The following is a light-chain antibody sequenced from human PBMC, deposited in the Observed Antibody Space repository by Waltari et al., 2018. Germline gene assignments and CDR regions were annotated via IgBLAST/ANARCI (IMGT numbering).Light chain of an antibody. J-gene: IGKJ4*01. CDR2: DAS. Sequence: EIVLTQSPATLSLSPGERATLSCRARQSVSSYLAWYQQKPGQAPRPLIYDASNRATGIPARFSGSGSGTDFTLTISSLEPEDFAVYYCQQRSNWPPTFGGGTKVEIK. V-gene: IGKV3-11*01. CDR3: QQRSNWPPT. CDR1: QSVSSY.